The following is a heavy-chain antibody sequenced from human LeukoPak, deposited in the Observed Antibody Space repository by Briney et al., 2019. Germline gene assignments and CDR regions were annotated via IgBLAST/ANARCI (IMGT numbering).Heavy chain of an antibody. V-gene: IGHV1-2*02. D-gene: IGHD1-26*01. CDR3: ARVRFQWDNQRPNWFDP. CDR1: GYTFTCYY. Sequence: GASVKVSCKASGYTFTCYYMHWVRQAPGQGLEWMGWINPNSGGTNYAQKFQGRVTMTRDTSISTAYMELSRLRSDDTAVYYCARVRFQWDNQRPNWFDPWGQGTLVTVSS. CDR2: INPNSGGT. J-gene: IGHJ5*02.